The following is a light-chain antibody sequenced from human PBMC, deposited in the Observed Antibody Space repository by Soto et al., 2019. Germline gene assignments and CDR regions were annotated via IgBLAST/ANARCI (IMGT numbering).Light chain of an antibody. CDR2: DVS. Sequence: QAVVTQPASVSGSPGQSITISCTATSSDVGGYNQVSWYQQHPGKALKLMIYDVSNRPSGVSNRFSGSKSGNTASLTISGLQAEDEADYYCSSYTTSRTLLFGGGTKLTVL. V-gene: IGLV2-14*01. CDR1: SSDVGGYNQ. J-gene: IGLJ2*01. CDR3: SSYTTSRTLL.